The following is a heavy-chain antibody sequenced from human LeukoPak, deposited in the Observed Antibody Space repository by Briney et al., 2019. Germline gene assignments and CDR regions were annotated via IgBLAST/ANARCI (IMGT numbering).Heavy chain of an antibody. CDR3: ARLGDTAMVTGAFDI. D-gene: IGHD5-18*01. CDR2: IYTSGST. J-gene: IGHJ3*02. Sequence: PSETLSLTCTVSGGSISSYYWSWIRQPAGKGLEWIGRIYTSGSTNYNPSLKSRVTMSVDTSKNQFSLKLSSVTAADTAVYYCARLGDTAMVTGAFDIWGQGTMVTVSS. CDR1: GGSISSYY. V-gene: IGHV4-4*07.